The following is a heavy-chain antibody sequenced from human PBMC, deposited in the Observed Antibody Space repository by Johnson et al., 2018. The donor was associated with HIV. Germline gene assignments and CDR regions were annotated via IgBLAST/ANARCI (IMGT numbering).Heavy chain of an antibody. J-gene: IGHJ3*02. D-gene: IGHD6-19*01. CDR2: IKQDGSEK. Sequence: VQLVESGGGLVQPGGSLRLSCAASGFTFSSYWMSWVRQAPGKGLEWVANIKQDGSEKYYVDSVKGRFTISRDNAKNTLYLQMNSLRAEDTAVYYCAKDLEEGQQWLIGAFDIWGQGTMVTVSS. V-gene: IGHV3-7*01. CDR1: GFTFSSYW. CDR3: AKDLEEGQQWLIGAFDI.